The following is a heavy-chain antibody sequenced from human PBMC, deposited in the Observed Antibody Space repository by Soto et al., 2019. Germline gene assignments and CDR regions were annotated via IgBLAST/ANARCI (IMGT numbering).Heavy chain of an antibody. J-gene: IGHJ4*01. D-gene: IGHD1-1*01. CDR1: GFTGNRYA. CDR2: IGTDGNT. Sequence: PGGALRLSCAASGFTGNRYAMNWVRQGPGKGLEWVSAIGTDGNTYYANSVKGRFTISRDNSRTTLYLQMNSLRVEDTALYYCVRTSPATRPFDYWRQPTLVNVSS. CDR3: VRTSPATRPFDY. V-gene: IGHV3-23*01.